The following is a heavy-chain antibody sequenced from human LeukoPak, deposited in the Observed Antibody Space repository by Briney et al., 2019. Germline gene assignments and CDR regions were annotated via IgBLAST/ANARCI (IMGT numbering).Heavy chain of an antibody. CDR3: ARATFSSSGHSY. Sequence: GGSLRLSCAASGFTFSSYSMNWVRQAPGKGLEWVSYISNSGATIYYADSVKGRFTISRDNAKSSLFLQMNSLRAEDTGVYYCARATFSSSGHSYWGQGTLVTVSS. CDR2: ISNSGATI. V-gene: IGHV3-48*04. J-gene: IGHJ4*02. D-gene: IGHD6-13*01. CDR1: GFTFSSYS.